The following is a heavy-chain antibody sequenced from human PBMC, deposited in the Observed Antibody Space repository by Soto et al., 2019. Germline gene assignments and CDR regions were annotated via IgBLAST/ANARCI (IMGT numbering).Heavy chain of an antibody. CDR2: INHSGST. CDR3: ARGRVYYGSGSRNDKGWFDP. V-gene: IGHV4-34*01. CDR1: GGSFSGCY. J-gene: IGHJ5*02. Sequence: QVQLQQWGAGLLKPSETLSLTCAVYGGSFSGCYWSWIRQPPGKGLEWIGEINHSGSTNYNPSLKSRVTISVDTSKNQFSLKLSSVTAADTAVYYCARGRVYYGSGSRNDKGWFDPWGQGTLVTVSS. D-gene: IGHD3-10*01.